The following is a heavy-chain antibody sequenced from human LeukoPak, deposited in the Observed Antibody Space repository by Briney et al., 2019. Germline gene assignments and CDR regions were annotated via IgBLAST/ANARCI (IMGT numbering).Heavy chain of an antibody. Sequence: ASVKVSCKASGYTFTSYDINWVRQATGQGLEWMGWINTNTGNPRYAQGFTGRFVFSSDTSVSTTYLQISGLKAEDTAVYYCARDYCSTSSCYPSGYWGQGTLVTVSS. J-gene: IGHJ4*02. V-gene: IGHV7-4-1*02. CDR2: INTNTGNP. D-gene: IGHD2-2*01. CDR3: ARDYCSTSSCYPSGY. CDR1: GYTFTSYD.